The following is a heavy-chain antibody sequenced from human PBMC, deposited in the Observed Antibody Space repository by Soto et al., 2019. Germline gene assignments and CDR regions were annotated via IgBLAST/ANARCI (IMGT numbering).Heavy chain of an antibody. CDR2: INHSGST. D-gene: IGHD3-10*01. J-gene: IGHJ4*02. V-gene: IGHV4-34*01. CDR1: GGSFSGYY. CDR3: ARVGAGRSFDY. Sequence: QVQLQQWGAGLLKPSETLSLTCAVYGGSFSGYYWSWIRQPPGKGLEWIGEINHSGSTNYNPSLKSRVTISVDTSKNQFSLKPSSVTAADTAVYYCARVGAGRSFDYWGQGTLVTVSS.